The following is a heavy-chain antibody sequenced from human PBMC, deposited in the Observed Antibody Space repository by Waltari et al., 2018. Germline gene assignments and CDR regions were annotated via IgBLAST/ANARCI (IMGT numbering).Heavy chain of an antibody. CDR2: INHSGST. D-gene: IGHD6-6*01. CDR1: GGSFSGYY. Sequence: QVQLQQWGAGLLKPSETLSLICAVYGGSFSGYYWSWIRQPPGKGLEWIGEINHSGSTNYNPSLKSRVTISVDTSKNQFSLKLSSVTAADTAVYYCARGLYSSSWSYFDYWGQGTLVTVSS. J-gene: IGHJ4*02. CDR3: ARGLYSSSWSYFDY. V-gene: IGHV4-34*01.